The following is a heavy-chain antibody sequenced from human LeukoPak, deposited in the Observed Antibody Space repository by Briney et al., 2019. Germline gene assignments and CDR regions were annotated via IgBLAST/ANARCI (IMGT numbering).Heavy chain of an antibody. Sequence: ASVKVSCKASGYTFTSYGISWVRQAPGQGLEWMGWISAYNGNTNYAQKLQGRVTMTTDTSTSTAYMELRSLRSDDTAVYYCARTGYCSGGSCGRDWFDPWGQGILVTVSS. D-gene: IGHD2-15*01. CDR2: ISAYNGNT. J-gene: IGHJ5*02. CDR3: ARTGYCSGGSCGRDWFDP. V-gene: IGHV1-18*01. CDR1: GYTFTSYG.